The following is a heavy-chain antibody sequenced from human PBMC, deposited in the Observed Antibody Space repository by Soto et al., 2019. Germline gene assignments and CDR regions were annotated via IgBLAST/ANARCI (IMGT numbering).Heavy chain of an antibody. CDR3: ARVSLGYDSSDFDY. J-gene: IGHJ4*02. Sequence: SVKVSCKASGGTFSSYAISLVRQAPGQGLEWMGGIIPIFGTANYAQKFQGRVTITADESTSTAYMELSSLRSEDTAVYYCARVSLGYDSSDFDYWGQGTLVTVSS. CDR2: IIPIFGTA. CDR1: GGTFSSYA. D-gene: IGHD3-22*01. V-gene: IGHV1-69*13.